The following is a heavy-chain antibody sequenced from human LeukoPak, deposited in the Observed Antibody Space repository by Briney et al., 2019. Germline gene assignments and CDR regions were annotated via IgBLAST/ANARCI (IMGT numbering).Heavy chain of an antibody. Sequence: ASVKVSCKASGYNFTSYYVHWVRQAPGQGLEWMGLINPSGGSTNYAQKFQGRVTMTRDTSTSTLYMELSSLRSEDTAVYYCARDRFSSLWFGELLYWEGYMGVWGKGTTVTISS. CDR2: INPSGGST. CDR3: ARDRFSSLWFGELLYWEGYMGV. V-gene: IGHV1-46*01. D-gene: IGHD3-10*01. CDR1: GYNFTSYY. J-gene: IGHJ6*03.